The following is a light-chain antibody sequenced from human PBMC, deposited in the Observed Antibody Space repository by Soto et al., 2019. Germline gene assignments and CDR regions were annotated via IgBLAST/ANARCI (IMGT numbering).Light chain of an antibody. CDR1: QSVSTN. Sequence: EIVMSQSPATLSVSPGERATRSCRASQSVSTNLAWYRQTPGQAPRLLIYAASTRATGIPARFSGSGSGTDFTLTITSLQPEDLATYYCQQGYSPPLTFGGGTKVDI. CDR2: AAS. CDR3: QQGYSPPLT. J-gene: IGKJ4*01. V-gene: IGKV3D-15*01.